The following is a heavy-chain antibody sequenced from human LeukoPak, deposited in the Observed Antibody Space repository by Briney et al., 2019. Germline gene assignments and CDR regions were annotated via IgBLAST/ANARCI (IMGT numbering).Heavy chain of an antibody. CDR1: GFTFSSYS. Sequence: GGSLRLSCAASGFTFSSYSMTWLRQAPGKGLEWVSSISSSIFCIFYADSVKGRFTICRDNAKNSLYLQMTSLRAEDTAVYYCARACITMVRGVIMAGMDVWGQGTTVTVSS. CDR2: ISSSIFCI. D-gene: IGHD3-10*01. J-gene: IGHJ6*02. CDR3: ARACITMVRGVIMAGMDV. V-gene: IGHV3-21*01.